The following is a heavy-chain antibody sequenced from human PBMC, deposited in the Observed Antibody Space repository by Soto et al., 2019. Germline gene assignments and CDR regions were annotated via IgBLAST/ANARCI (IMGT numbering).Heavy chain of an antibody. Sequence: GGALIVSCAASGFTFSSYGMHWGRQAPGKGLEWVAVIWYDGSNKYYADSVKGRFTISRDNSKNTLYLQMNSLRAEDTAVYYCAREDIFDYTVRGYYGTVAWRDGPPIT. CDR3: AREDIFDYTVRGYYGTVA. D-gene: IGHD3-9*01. V-gene: IGHV3-33*01. CDR1: GFTFSSYG. J-gene: IGHJ6*02. CDR2: IWYDGSNK.